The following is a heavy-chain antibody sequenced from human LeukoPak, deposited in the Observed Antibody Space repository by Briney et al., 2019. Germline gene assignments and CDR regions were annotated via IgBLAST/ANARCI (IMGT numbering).Heavy chain of an antibody. CDR3: AMAGVVPAAINRAFDI. CDR1: GGSIISGDYY. Sequence: SQTLSLSCIVSGGSIISGDYYCSWIRQLPGNGLEWIGYMYHTGDTSYNPSLKTRVSISVDTSKNQFSLKLSSVTAADTAVYYCAMAGVVPAAINRAFDIWGQGSVVTVSS. V-gene: IGHV4-30-4*08. D-gene: IGHD2-2*02. CDR2: MYHTGDT. J-gene: IGHJ3*02.